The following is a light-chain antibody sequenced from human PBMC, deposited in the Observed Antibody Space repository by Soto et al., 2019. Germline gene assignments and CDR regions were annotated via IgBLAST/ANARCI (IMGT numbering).Light chain of an antibody. J-gene: IGLJ1*01. V-gene: IGLV2-14*03. CDR3: SSYSSSDTPYV. Sequence: QSVLTQPASVSGSPGQSITISCTGTSSDVGGYNYVSWYQQHPGKAPKLMISGVSDRPSGVSNRFSGSKSGNTASLTISGLQAEDEADYYCSSYSSSDTPYVFGTGTKVTVL. CDR2: GVS. CDR1: SSDVGGYNY.